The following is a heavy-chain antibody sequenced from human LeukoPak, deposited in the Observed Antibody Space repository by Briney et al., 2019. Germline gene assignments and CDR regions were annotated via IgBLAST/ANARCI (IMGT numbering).Heavy chain of an antibody. V-gene: IGHV3-21*01. Sequence: GGSLRLSCTASGFTFSGYSMNWIRQAPGKGLEWVSSFGTRSTSIYHAGSVKGRFAISRDNAKNSLYLQMNSLRAEDTAVYYCARDRDSGTYYYGMDVWGQGTTVTASS. J-gene: IGHJ6*02. CDR2: FGTRSTSI. CDR3: ARDRDSGTYYYGMDV. D-gene: IGHD1-26*01. CDR1: GFTFSGYS.